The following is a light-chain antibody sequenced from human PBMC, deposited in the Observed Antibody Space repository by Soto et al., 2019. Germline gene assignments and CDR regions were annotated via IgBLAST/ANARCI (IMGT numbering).Light chain of an antibody. CDR2: AAS. Sequence: DIQMTQYPSSLSASVGDRVTITCRASHYITNYLNWYQQKPGKAPKLLIYAASSLQSGVPSRFSGSGSGTDFTLTISSLQPEDFGTHYCQQSNSAPLTFGGGTKVDI. J-gene: IGKJ4*01. V-gene: IGKV1-39*01. CDR3: QQSNSAPLT. CDR1: HYITNY.